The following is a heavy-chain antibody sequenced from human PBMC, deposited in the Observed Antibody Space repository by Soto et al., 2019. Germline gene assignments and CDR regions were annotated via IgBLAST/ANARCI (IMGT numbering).Heavy chain of an antibody. Sequence: SETLSLTCAVYGGSFSGYYWSWIRQPPGKGLEWIGEINHSGSTNYNPSLKSRVTISVDTSKNQFSLKLSSVTAADTAVYYCARGPGYDFWSGYYTFGWFDPWGQGTLVTVSS. CDR3: ARGPGYDFWSGYYTFGWFDP. CDR1: GGSFSGYY. D-gene: IGHD3-3*01. V-gene: IGHV4-34*01. CDR2: INHSGST. J-gene: IGHJ5*02.